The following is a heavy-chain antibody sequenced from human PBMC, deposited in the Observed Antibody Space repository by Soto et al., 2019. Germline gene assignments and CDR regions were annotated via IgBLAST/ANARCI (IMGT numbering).Heavy chain of an antibody. CDR1: GGTFSSYT. D-gene: IGHD3-22*01. CDR2: IIPILGIA. V-gene: IGHV1-69*02. Sequence: QVQLVQSGAEVKKPGSSVKVSCKASGGTFSSYTISWVRQAPGQGLEWMGRIIPILGIANHAQKFQGRVTISAGKSTSRAYMGLRSMRSEDTAVYYCARTSLYYYDSSGYSPLDYWGQGTLVTVSS. J-gene: IGHJ4*02. CDR3: ARTSLYYYDSSGYSPLDY.